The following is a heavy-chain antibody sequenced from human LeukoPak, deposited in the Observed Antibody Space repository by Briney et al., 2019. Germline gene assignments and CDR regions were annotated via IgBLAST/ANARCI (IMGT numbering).Heavy chain of an antibody. CDR3: ARGGIAVAGDFDY. D-gene: IGHD6-19*01. V-gene: IGHV4-4*07. J-gene: IGHJ4*02. CDR1: GGSLSSYY. CDR2: IYTSGST. Sequence: PSETLSLTCTVSGGSLSSYYWNWIRQPAGKGLEWIGRIYTSGSTNYNPSLKSRVTMSVDTSKNQFSLKLSSVTAADTAVYYCARGGIAVAGDFDYWGQGTLVTVSS.